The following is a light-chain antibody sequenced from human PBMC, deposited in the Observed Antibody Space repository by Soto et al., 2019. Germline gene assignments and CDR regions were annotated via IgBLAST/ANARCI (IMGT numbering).Light chain of an antibody. CDR2: DAS. Sequence: EIVLTQSPATLSLSPGERATLSCRASQSVSSYLAWYQQKPGQAPRLLIYDASNRATGIPARFSGSGSGTDLTLTISSLEPEDCAVYYCQQRSNWPPLFTFGPGTKVDIK. CDR3: QQRSNWPPLFT. V-gene: IGKV3-11*01. J-gene: IGKJ3*01. CDR1: QSVSSY.